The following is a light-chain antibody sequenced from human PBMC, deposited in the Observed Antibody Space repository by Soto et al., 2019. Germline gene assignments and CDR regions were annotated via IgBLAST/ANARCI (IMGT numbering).Light chain of an antibody. CDR2: KAS. Sequence: DIQVTQSPSTLSASVGDRVTITCRASQSISSWLAWYQQKPGKAPKLLIYKASSLESGVPSRFSGSGSGTEFTLTISSLQPDDFATYYCQHPGTFGQGTKVEIK. CDR1: QSISSW. CDR3: QHPGT. V-gene: IGKV1-5*03. J-gene: IGKJ1*01.